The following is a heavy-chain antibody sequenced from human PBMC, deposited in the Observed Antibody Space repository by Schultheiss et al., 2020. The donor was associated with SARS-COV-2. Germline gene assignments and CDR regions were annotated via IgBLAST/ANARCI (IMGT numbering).Heavy chain of an antibody. J-gene: IGHJ6*02. CDR2: IYYSGST. CDR3: ARGSFRGYDYYYYYGMDV. Sequence: SETLSLTCTVSGGSISSSNWWSWVRQPPGKGLEWIGYIYYSGSTYYNPSLKSRVTISVDTSKNQFSLKLSSVTAADTAVYYCARGSFRGYDYYYYYGMDVWGQGTTVTVSS. CDR1: GGSISSSNW. D-gene: IGHD5-12*01. V-gene: IGHV4-30-4*01.